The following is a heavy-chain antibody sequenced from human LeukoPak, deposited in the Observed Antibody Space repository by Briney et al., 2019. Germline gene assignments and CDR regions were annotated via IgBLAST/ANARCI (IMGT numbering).Heavy chain of an antibody. Sequence: GSLILSFAASGFTFSNYSMNWVRQAPGKGLELVSYISTRSGTIYYTDSVKGRFTISRANAKNSLYLQMNSLRDEDTAVYYCARDRGGYEFFEYWGQGTLVTVSS. V-gene: IGHV3-48*02. CDR2: ISTRSGTI. J-gene: IGHJ4*02. CDR1: GFTFSNYS. CDR3: ARDRGGYEFFEY. D-gene: IGHD5-12*01.